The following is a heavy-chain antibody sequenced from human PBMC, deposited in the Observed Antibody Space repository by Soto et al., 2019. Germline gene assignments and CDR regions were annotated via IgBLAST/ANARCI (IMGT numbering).Heavy chain of an antibody. D-gene: IGHD5-12*01. J-gene: IGHJ5*02. V-gene: IGHV4-59*08. CDR3: ARTIGYDYALFDP. CDR2: IYYSGST. CDR1: GGSISSYY. Sequence: SETLSLTCTVSGGSISSYYWSWIRQPPGKGLEWIGYIYYSGSTNYNPSLKSRVTISVDTSKNQFSLKLSSVTAADTAVYYCARTIGYDYALFDPWGQGTLVTVSS.